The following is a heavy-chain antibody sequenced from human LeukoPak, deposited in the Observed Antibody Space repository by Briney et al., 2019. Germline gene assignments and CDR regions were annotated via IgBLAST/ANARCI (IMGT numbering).Heavy chain of an antibody. V-gene: IGHV3-21*01. D-gene: IGHD1-26*01. CDR1: GFTFSSYN. J-gene: IGHJ6*03. CDR3: ARDPYSGNYGAYYYYYMDV. CDR2: ITIISTYI. Sequence: AGGSLRLSCAASGFTFSSYNMNWVRQAPGKGLEWVSSITIISTYIYYADSVRGRFTISRDNAKNSLYLQMNSLRAEDTAVYFCARDPYSGNYGAYYYYYMDVWGKGTTVTISS.